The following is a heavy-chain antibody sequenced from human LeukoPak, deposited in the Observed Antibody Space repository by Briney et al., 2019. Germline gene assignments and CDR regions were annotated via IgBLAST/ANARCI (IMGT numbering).Heavy chain of an antibody. Sequence: SETLSLTCTVSGGSISSYYWSWIRQPPGKGLERIGYIYYSGSTNYNPSLKSRVTISVDTSKRQFSLRMNSVTAADTAVYFCAGYYSSIYGMDVWGQGTSVTVSS. CDR1: GGSISSYY. J-gene: IGHJ6*02. D-gene: IGHD3-3*01. CDR2: IYYSGST. CDR3: AGYYSSIYGMDV. V-gene: IGHV4-59*12.